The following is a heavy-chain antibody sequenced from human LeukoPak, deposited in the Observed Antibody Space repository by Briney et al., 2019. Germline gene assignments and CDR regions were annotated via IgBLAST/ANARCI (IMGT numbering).Heavy chain of an antibody. CDR3: ARGLSSSWYSYYYYYGMDV. J-gene: IGHJ6*02. CDR1: GYTFTGYY. CDR2: INPNSGGT. V-gene: IGHV1-2*02. Sequence: GASVKVSCKASGYTFTGYYMHWVRQAPGQGLEWMGWINPNSGGTNYAQKLQGRVTMTRDTSISTAYMELSRLRSDDTAVYYCARGLSSSWYSYYYYYGMDVWGQGTTVTVSS. D-gene: IGHD6-13*01.